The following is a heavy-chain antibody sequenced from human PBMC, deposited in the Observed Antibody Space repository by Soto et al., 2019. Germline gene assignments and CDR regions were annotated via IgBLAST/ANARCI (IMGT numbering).Heavy chain of an antibody. CDR3: ARVIHKGYYYYGMDV. CDR1: GGSISSYY. V-gene: IGHV4-59*01. CDR2: IYYSGST. Sequence: SETLSLTCTVSGGSISSYYWSWIRQPPGKGLGWIGYIYYSGSTNYNPSLKSRVTISVDTSKNQFSLKLSSVTAADTAVYYCARVIHKGYYYYGMDVWGQGTTVTVSS. J-gene: IGHJ6*02.